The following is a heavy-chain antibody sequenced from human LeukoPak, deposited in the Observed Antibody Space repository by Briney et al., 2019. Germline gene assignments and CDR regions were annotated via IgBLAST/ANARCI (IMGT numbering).Heavy chain of an antibody. CDR3: VRGDTSTRCCNNWFDP. CDR1: GFTFSSYS. CDR2: ISGTSTYI. Sequence: GGSLRLSCAASGFTFSSYSMNWVRQAPGKGLEWVLSISGTSTYIYYTDSVKGRFTISRDNAQNSLYLQMNSLRAEDTAVYYCVRGDTSTRCCNNWFDPWGQGTLVTVSS. D-gene: IGHD2-2*01. J-gene: IGHJ5*02. V-gene: IGHV3-21*01.